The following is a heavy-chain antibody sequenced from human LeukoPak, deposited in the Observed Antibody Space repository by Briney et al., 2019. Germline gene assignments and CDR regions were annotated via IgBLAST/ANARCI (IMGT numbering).Heavy chain of an antibody. Sequence: SETLSLTCTVSGNSISSGYYWGWIRQPPGKGLEWIGYIHNSGSTKYNPSLKSPVSISVDTSKNQFSLKVNSVTAADTAVYYCARGGGWGNWNDAVDYWGQGTLVTVSS. J-gene: IGHJ4*02. CDR1: GNSISSGYY. CDR2: IHNSGST. CDR3: ARGGGWGNWNDAVDY. V-gene: IGHV4-61*01. D-gene: IGHD1-1*01.